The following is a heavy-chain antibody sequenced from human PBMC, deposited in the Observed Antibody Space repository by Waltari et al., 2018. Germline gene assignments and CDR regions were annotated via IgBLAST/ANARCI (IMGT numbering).Heavy chain of an antibody. Sequence: QVQLVQSGAEVKKPGSSVKVSCKASGGPFSSYAISWYRQAHGQGREWMGGIIPIVGTANYAQKFQGRVTITADESTSTAYMELSSLRSEDTAVYYCASSPVSSGWYGYNWFDPWGQGTLVTVSS. D-gene: IGHD6-19*01. CDR2: IIPIVGTA. CDR3: ASSPVSSGWYGYNWFDP. CDR1: GGPFSSYA. J-gene: IGHJ5*02. V-gene: IGHV1-69*01.